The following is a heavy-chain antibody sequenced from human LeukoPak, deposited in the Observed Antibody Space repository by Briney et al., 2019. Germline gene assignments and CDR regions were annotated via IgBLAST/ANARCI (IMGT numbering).Heavy chain of an antibody. CDR1: EYRFNSYW. CDR2: IDPSDSYT. D-gene: IGHD5-12*01. V-gene: IGHV5-10-1*01. CDR3: ARGGRGGYDSNWLDT. Sequence: GESLKISCKGSEYRFNSYWISWVRQMPGKGLEWMGTIDPSDSYTNYRPSFQGHVNIPADKSISHVYLHWNRLKTANTARFYFARGGRGGYDSNWLDTWGEGKLVSVSS. J-gene: IGHJ5*02.